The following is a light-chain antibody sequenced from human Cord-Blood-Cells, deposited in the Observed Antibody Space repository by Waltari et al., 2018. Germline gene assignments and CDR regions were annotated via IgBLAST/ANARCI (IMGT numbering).Light chain of an antibody. CDR2: DVS. J-gene: IGLJ1*01. CDR1: SSDVGGYNY. CDR3: CSYAGSYPYV. Sequence: QSALTQPRSVSGSPGQSVTITCTGTSSDVGGYNYVHWYQQHPSKAPKLMIYDVSKRPSGVPDRFSGSKSGNTASLTISGLQAEDEADYYCCSYAGSYPYVFGTGTKVTVL. V-gene: IGLV2-11*01.